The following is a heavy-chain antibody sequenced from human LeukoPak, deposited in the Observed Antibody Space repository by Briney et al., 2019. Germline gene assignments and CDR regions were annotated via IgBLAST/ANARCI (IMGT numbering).Heavy chain of an antibody. D-gene: IGHD2-2*02. Sequence: GGSLGLSRAASGFTFSYYAFHWVRQAPGKGLEWVAFMSHDGSTKYYADSVKGRFTISRDNSKNTLYLQMNSLRAEDTAVYYCARGYDYTHYYFDYWGQGTLVTVSS. CDR1: GFTFSYYA. J-gene: IGHJ4*02. V-gene: IGHV3-30-3*01. CDR2: MSHDGSTK. CDR3: ARGYDYTHYYFDY.